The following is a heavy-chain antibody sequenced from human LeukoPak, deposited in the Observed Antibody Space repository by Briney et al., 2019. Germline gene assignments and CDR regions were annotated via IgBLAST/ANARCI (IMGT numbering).Heavy chain of an antibody. CDR1: GFTFSSYG. D-gene: IGHD3-3*01. J-gene: IGHJ5*02. CDR2: IWYDGSHK. Sequence: GGSLRLSCAASGFTFSSYGMHWVRQAPGKGLEWVAIIWYDGSHKYYADSVKGRFTISRDNPKNTLYLQMNSLRAEDTAVYYCARGLRFLECPFDPWGQGTLVTVSS. V-gene: IGHV3-33*01. CDR3: ARGLRFLECPFDP.